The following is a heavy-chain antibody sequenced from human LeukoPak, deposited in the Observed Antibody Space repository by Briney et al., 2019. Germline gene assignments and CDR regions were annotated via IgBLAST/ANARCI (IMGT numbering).Heavy chain of an antibody. CDR3: ARVRAIAAAGNYVDAFDI. D-gene: IGHD6-13*01. J-gene: IGHJ3*02. V-gene: IGHV4-4*07. Sequence: KPSETLSLTCTVSGGSISSYYWSWIRQPAGKGLEWIGRIYTSGSTNYNPSLKSRFTMSVDTSKTQFSLKLGSVTAADTAVYYCARVRAIAAAGNYVDAFDIWGQGTMVTVSS. CDR2: IYTSGST. CDR1: GGSISSYY.